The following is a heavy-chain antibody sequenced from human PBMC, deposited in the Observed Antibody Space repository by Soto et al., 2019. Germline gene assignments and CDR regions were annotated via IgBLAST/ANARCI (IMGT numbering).Heavy chain of an antibody. Sequence: QVQLQQWGAGLLKPSETLSLTCAVYGGSFSGYYWSWIRQPPGKGLEWIGEINHSGRTNYNPSLKSRVTISVDTSKNQSSLKLSSVTAADTAVYYCATNLAVAGTVYWGQGTLVTVSS. D-gene: IGHD6-19*01. CDR1: GGSFSGYY. CDR3: ATNLAVAGTVY. CDR2: INHSGRT. V-gene: IGHV4-34*01. J-gene: IGHJ4*02.